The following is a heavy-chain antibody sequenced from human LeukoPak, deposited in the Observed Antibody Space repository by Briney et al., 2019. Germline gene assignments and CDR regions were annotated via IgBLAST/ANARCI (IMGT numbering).Heavy chain of an antibody. CDR2: ISAYNGNT. CDR1: GYTFTNYG. D-gene: IGHD5-12*01. V-gene: IGHV1-18*01. Sequence: ASVKVPCKASGYTFTNYGISWVRQAPGQGLEWMGWISAYNGNTNYAQKLQGRVTMTTDTSTSTAYMELRSLRSDDTAVYYCARALRGYSGYDSGFDYWGQGTLVTVSS. J-gene: IGHJ4*02. CDR3: ARALRGYSGYDSGFDY.